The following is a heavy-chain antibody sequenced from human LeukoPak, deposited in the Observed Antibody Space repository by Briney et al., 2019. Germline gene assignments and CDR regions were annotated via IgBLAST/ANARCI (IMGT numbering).Heavy chain of an antibody. CDR3: ARLAADLVAFDY. V-gene: IGHV6-1*01. CDR1: GDSFSSNSAG. J-gene: IGHJ4*02. CDR2: TYYRSKWYN. D-gene: IGHD6-13*01. Sequence: SQTLSLTCALSGDSFSSNSAGWTWLRQSPSRGLEWLVRTYYRSKWYNEYAVSVKSRIMINPDTSKNQVSLHLNSVTPEDTAVYYCARLAADLVAFDYWGQGTLVTVSS.